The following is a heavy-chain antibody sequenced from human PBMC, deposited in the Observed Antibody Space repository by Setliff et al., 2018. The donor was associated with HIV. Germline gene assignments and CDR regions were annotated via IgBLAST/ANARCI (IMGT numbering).Heavy chain of an antibody. CDR2: IEQNGSEK. V-gene: IGHV3-7*03. D-gene: IGHD2-8*01. Sequence: LRLSCAASGFTFSSYWMSWVRQTPGKGLEWVAYIEQNGSEKYYVGSLKGRFTISRDNAKNSLYLQMNTLRAEDTAVYYCAALSLRTNTVYGILSTRFDPWGRGTLVTVSS. CDR1: GFTFSSYW. J-gene: IGHJ5*02. CDR3: AALSLRTNTVYGILSTRFDP.